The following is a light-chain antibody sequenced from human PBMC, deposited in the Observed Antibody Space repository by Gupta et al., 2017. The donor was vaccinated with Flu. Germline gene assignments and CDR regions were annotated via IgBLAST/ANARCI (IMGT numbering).Light chain of an antibody. CDR1: SSDIGYYDY. J-gene: IGLJ3*02. V-gene: IGLV2-14*03. CDR2: YVS. CDR3: CSSMNSSIRHWV. Sequence: QSSLTQPPSVSGSPAQALTISCTGTSSDIGYYDYIPWYQQHPGSATPLLLLYVSNRPSGVYARCFCDTNCNTAYPITIGRQVADEADDYCCSSMNSSIRHWVLGTGTKVTVL.